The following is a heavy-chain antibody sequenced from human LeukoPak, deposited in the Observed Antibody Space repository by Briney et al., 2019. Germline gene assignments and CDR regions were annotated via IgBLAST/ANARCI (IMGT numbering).Heavy chain of an antibody. J-gene: IGHJ6*02. D-gene: IGHD1-14*01. CDR3: AKHRVVADFNHMDV. V-gene: IGHV1-69-2*01. CDR1: EYTFPDYY. Sequence: AAVKISCKASEYTFPDYYIPWVAQAPGKGLAWIGRFDPEDGETIYSTKFQGRVTMTADTSKDTAYMELSSLRSEDTAVYYCAKHRVVADFNHMDVWGQGTTVTVSS. CDR2: FDPEDGET.